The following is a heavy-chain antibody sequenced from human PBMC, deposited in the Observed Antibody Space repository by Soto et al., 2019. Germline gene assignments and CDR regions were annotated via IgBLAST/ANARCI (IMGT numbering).Heavy chain of an antibody. CDR2: VYYSGST. J-gene: IGHJ3*02. D-gene: IGHD2-2*01. V-gene: IGHV4-59*01. CDR1: GGSISSYY. Sequence: PSETLSLTCTVSGGSISSYYWSWIRQPPGKGLEWIGYVYYSGSTNYNPSLNSRVTISVATSKNQFSLKLSSVTAADTAVYYCAGYCVSASCYGRNAFDICGQGTMVTVSS. CDR3: AGYCVSASCYGRNAFDI.